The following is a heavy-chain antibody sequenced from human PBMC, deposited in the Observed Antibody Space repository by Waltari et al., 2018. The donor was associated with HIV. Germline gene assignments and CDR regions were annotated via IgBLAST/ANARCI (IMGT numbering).Heavy chain of an antibody. Sequence: DVPLVESGGGLVQPGGSLRLSCAASGFNVLPDYVAWVRPGTGKGLDWVSLITHLGATFYADSVRARFTISRDTSMNTVHLQMDSLRAGDTAVYYCVRERNTIKTTSYYFDYWGQGTLVTVSS. D-gene: IGHD1-1*01. J-gene: IGHJ4*02. CDR3: VRERNTIKTTSYYFDY. CDR2: ITHLGAT. CDR1: GFNVLPDY. V-gene: IGHV3-66*01.